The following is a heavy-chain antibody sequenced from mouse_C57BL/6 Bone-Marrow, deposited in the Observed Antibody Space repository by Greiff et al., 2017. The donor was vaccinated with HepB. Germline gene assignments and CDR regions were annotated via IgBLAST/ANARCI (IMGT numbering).Heavy chain of an antibody. J-gene: IGHJ3*01. CDR1: GFTFSDYG. CDR2: ISSGSSTI. CDR3: ARWTYVGGFAY. D-gene: IGHD5-1*01. V-gene: IGHV5-17*01. Sequence: EVHLVESGGGLVKPGGSLKLSCAASGFTFSDYGMHWVRQAPEKGLEWVAYISSGSSTIYYADTVKGRFTISRDNAKNTLFLQMTSLRSEDTAMYYCARWTYVGGFAYWGQGTLVTVSA.